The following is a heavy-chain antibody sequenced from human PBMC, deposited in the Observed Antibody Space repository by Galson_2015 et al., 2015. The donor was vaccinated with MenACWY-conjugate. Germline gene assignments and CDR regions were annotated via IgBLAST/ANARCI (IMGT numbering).Heavy chain of an antibody. V-gene: IGHV1-69*04. Sequence: SVKVSCKASGSIFNNYAISWVRQAPGQGLEWVGRIIPFLGIPTYAQKFQGRVTITATKSTTTVYMELSSPTSEDTAVYYCARIWTTDCGSTSCFDYWGQGTLVTVSS. CDR1: GSIFNNYA. CDR3: ARIWTTDCGSTSCFDY. D-gene: IGHD2-2*01. CDR2: IIPFLGIP. J-gene: IGHJ4*02.